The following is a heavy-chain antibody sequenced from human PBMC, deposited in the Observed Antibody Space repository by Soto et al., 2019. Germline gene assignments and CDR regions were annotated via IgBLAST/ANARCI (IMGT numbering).Heavy chain of an antibody. J-gene: IGHJ4*02. D-gene: IGHD6-19*01. V-gene: IGHV3-72*01. CDR3: ARGRAGYSSGWYSDY. CDR1: GFTFSDHY. Sequence: GGSLRLSCAASGFTFSDHYMDWVRQAPGKGLEWVGRTRNKAYSYTTEYAASVKGRFTISRDDSKNSLFLQMNTLKTEDTAVYYCARGRAGYSSGWYSDYWGQGALVTVSS. CDR2: TRNKAYSYTT.